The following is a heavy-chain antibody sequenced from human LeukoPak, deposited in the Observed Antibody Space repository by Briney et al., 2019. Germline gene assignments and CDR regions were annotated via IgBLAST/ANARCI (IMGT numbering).Heavy chain of an antibody. J-gene: IGHJ4*02. CDR1: GGSLSTHH. Sequence: PSETLSLTCVVSGGSLSTHHWSWIRQSPGRGLEWVGYISDSGSTNYNPSLKSRVTISVDTSKNQFSLMLSSVTAADTAVYYCARGYDSSAYYPFNYWGQGTLVTVSS. V-gene: IGHV4-59*11. D-gene: IGHD3-22*01. CDR2: ISDSGST. CDR3: ARGYDSSAYYPFNY.